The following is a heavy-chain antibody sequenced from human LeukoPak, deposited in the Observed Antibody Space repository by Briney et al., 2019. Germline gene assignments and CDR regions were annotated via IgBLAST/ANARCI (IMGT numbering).Heavy chain of an antibody. CDR3: VRGSGGNGYGYWGDN. D-gene: IGHD5-12*01. Sequence: GGSLRLSCAASGFTFSDFGMHWVRKAPGKGLEWVAVIWYHGNEIHYVDSVKGRFTISRDNFRNTLYLQMSSPRAEDSAVYYCVRGSGGNGYGYWGDNWGQGTLVTVSS. V-gene: IGHV3-33*01. CDR1: GFTFSDFG. J-gene: IGHJ4*02. CDR2: IWYHGNEI.